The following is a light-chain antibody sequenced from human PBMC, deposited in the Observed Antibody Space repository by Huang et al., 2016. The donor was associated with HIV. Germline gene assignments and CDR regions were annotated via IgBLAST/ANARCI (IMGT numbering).Light chain of an antibody. CDR2: LGS. CDR3: MQALQTPT. Sequence: DIVMTQSPLSLPVTPGEPASISCRSSQSLLHSNGYNYLDWYLQKPGQSPLLLIYLGSYRASGVPDRFSGSGSGTDFTLKISRVEAEDVGVYYCMQALQTPTFGQGTKVEIK. V-gene: IGKV2-28*01. CDR1: QSLLHSNGYNY. J-gene: IGKJ1*01.